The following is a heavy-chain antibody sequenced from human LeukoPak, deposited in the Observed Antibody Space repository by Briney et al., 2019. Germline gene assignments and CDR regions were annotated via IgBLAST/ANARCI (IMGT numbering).Heavy chain of an antibody. CDR2: ISYDGSNK. V-gene: IGHV3-30-3*01. CDR3: ARDGGLQLVVRWYFDL. Sequence: GGSLRLSCAASGFTFSSYAMHWVSQAPGKGLEWVAVISYDGSNKYYADSVKGRFTISRDDSKNTLYLQMGSLRPEDTAVYYCARDGGLQLVVRWYFDLCGRGTLVTVSS. J-gene: IGHJ2*01. D-gene: IGHD6-6*01. CDR1: GFTFSSYA.